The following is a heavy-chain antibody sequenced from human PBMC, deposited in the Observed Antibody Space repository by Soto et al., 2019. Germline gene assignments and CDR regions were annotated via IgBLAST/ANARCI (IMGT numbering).Heavy chain of an antibody. J-gene: IGHJ6*02. CDR3: AAVPAATPVYYYSAMDV. Sequence: PGESLKISCKGSGYSFTSYWIGWVRQMPGKGLEWMGIIYPGDSDTRYSPSFQGQVTISADKSISTAYLQWSSLKASDTAMYYCAAVPAATPVYYYSAMDVWGQGTTVTVSS. V-gene: IGHV5-51*01. CDR2: IYPGDSDT. D-gene: IGHD2-2*02. CDR1: GYSFTSYW.